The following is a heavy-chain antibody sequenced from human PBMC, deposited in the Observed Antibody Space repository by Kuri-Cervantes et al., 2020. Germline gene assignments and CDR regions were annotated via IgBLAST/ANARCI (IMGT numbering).Heavy chain of an antibody. Sequence: SVKVSCKASGGTFSSYAISWVRQAPGQGLEWMGGIIPIFGTANYAQKFQGRVTMTEDTSTDTAYMELSSLRSEDTAVYYCATGVQDFVWELFQHWGQGTLVTVSS. V-gene: IGHV1-69*06. J-gene: IGHJ1*01. CDR3: ATGVQDFVWELFQH. CDR2: IIPIFGTA. D-gene: IGHD2-15*01. CDR1: GGTFSSYA.